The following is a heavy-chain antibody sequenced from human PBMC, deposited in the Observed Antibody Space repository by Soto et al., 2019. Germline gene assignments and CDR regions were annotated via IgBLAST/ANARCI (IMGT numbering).Heavy chain of an antibody. Sequence: GGSLRLSCAASGFTFSSYAMSWVRQAPGKGLEWVSAISGSGGSTYYADSVKGRFIISRDNSKNTLYLQMNSLRAEDTAVYYCAKASKLRFLEWFGMDVWGQGTTVTVSS. V-gene: IGHV3-23*01. CDR3: AKASKLRFLEWFGMDV. CDR2: ISGSGGST. J-gene: IGHJ6*02. D-gene: IGHD3-3*01. CDR1: GFTFSSYA.